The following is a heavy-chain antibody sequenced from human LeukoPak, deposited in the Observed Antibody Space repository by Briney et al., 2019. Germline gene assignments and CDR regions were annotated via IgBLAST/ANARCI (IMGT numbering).Heavy chain of an antibody. Sequence: PSETLSLTCTVSGASISSYNYYWGWIRQPPGKGLEWIGTIYYSGTTYYNPSLKSRVTISIDTSKNQFSLKLSSVTAADTAVYYCARHAVTGVRHSNRFDYWGQGTLVTVSS. D-gene: IGHD2-21*02. CDR1: GASISSYNYY. V-gene: IGHV4-39*01. J-gene: IGHJ4*02. CDR3: ARHAVTGVRHSNRFDY. CDR2: IYYSGTT.